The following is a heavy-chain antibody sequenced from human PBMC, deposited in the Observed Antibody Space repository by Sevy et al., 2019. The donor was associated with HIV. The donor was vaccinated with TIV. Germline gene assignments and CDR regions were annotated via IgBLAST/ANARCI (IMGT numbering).Heavy chain of an antibody. D-gene: IGHD3-10*01. J-gene: IGHJ4*02. CDR2: LRGSGNT. Sequence: GGSLRLSCAASGFTFSSYAMSWVLQAPAKGLEWVSALRGSGNTYDADSVKGRFTISRDNPKNTLFLQMNSLRAEDTAVYYCAKDRSHIIMIRGVVIFDYWGQGTLVTVSS. CDR1: GFTFSSYA. CDR3: AKDRSHIIMIRGVVIFDY. V-gene: IGHV3-23*01.